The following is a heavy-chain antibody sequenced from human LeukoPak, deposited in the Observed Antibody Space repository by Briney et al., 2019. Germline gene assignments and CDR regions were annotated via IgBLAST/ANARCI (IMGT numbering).Heavy chain of an antibody. D-gene: IGHD5-12*01. Sequence: PSDTLSLPRTVSGRSISSYHRSWIRQPPGKGLEWNGYIYSSGSSNSNPSVKSRVTISVDTSKNQFSLKLSSVTAADTAVYYCARSNIVATTYYYYSYGMDVWGQGTTVTVSS. J-gene: IGHJ6*02. V-gene: IGHV4-59*08. CDR3: ARSNIVATTYYYYSYGMDV. CDR1: GRSISSYH. CDR2: IYSSGSS.